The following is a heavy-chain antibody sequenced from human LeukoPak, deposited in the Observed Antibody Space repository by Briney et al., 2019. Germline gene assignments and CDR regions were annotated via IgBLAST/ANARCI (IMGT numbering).Heavy chain of an antibody. D-gene: IGHD2-15*01. Sequence: ASVKVSSKASGYTFTSYYMHWVRQAPGQGLEWMGIINPTTGDTTYAQKFQGRLTMTRDMSTGTVYMELSSLTSEDTAVFYCARYGFSAVWQGGWHAFDIWGQGTVVTVSS. CDR3: ARYGFSAVWQGGWHAFDI. J-gene: IGHJ3*02. V-gene: IGHV1-46*01. CDR2: INPTTGDT. CDR1: GYTFTSYY.